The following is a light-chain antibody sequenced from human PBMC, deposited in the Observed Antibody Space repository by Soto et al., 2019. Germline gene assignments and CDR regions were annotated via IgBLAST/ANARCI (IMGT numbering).Light chain of an antibody. Sequence: QLVLTQSPSASASLGASVKLTCTLSSGHSNYAIAWHQRQPEKGPRFLMKVNSGGSHIKGDGIPDRFSGSSSVAERYLFISSLQSEDEADYYCQTWGTGSAIVVFGGGTQLTVL. V-gene: IGLV4-69*01. CDR2: VNSGGSH. CDR3: QTWGTGSAIVV. J-gene: IGLJ7*01. CDR1: SGHSNYA.